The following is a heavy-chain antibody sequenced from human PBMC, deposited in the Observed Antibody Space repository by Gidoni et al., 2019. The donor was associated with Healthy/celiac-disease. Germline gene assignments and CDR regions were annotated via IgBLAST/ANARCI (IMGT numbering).Heavy chain of an antibody. J-gene: IGHJ5*02. CDR2: SNSEGSST. CDR3: ARVRQQLVLWFDP. V-gene: IGHV3-74*01. Sequence: EVQLVEYGGGLVQPGGSLRLSCAASGFTFRSYWMHWVRQAPGKGLVGVSRSNSEGSSTSYADSVKGRFTISRDNAKNTLYLQINSLRAEDMAVYYCARVRQQLVLWFDPWGQGTLVTVSS. CDR1: GFTFRSYW. D-gene: IGHD6-13*01.